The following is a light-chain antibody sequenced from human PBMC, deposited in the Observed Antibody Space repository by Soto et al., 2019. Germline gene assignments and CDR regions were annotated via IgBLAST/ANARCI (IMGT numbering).Light chain of an antibody. J-gene: IGKJ2*01. CDR1: QSVSSN. V-gene: IGKV3-15*01. Sequence: EIVMTQSPATLSVSPGERATLSCRASQSVSSNLAWYQQKPGQAPRLLIYGASTRATGIPARFSGSASGTEFTLTISSLQSEDFAVYYCQQYNNWPYTLGQGTKLEIK. CDR3: QQYNNWPYT. CDR2: GAS.